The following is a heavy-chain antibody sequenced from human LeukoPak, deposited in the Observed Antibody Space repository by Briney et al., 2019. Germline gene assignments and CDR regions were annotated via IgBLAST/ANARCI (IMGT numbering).Heavy chain of an antibody. CDR2: IIPIFGTA. Sequence: SVRVSCKASGGTFSSYAISWVRQAPGQGLEWMGGIIPIFGTANYAQKFQGRVTITADESTSTAYMELSRLRSEDTAVYYCARDVGIAVAGRNWFDPWGQGTLVTVSS. D-gene: IGHD6-19*01. CDR1: GGTFSSYA. CDR3: ARDVGIAVAGRNWFDP. J-gene: IGHJ5*02. V-gene: IGHV1-69*01.